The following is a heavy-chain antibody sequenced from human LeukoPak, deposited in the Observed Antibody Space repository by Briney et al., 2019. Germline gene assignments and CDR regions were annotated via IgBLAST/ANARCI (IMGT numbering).Heavy chain of an antibody. CDR1: GYTFTGYY. J-gene: IGHJ4*02. D-gene: IGHD1-26*01. CDR2: INPNSGGA. V-gene: IGHV1-2*06. Sequence: ASVKVSCKASGYTFTGYYMHWVRQAPGQGLEWMGRINPNSGGANYAQKFQGRVTMTRDTSISTAYMEPSRLRSDDTAVYYCARVVVGNFDYWGQGTLVTVSS. CDR3: ARVVVGNFDY.